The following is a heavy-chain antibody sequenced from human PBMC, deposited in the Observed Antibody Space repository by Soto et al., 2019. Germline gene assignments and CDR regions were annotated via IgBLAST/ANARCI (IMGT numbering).Heavy chain of an antibody. V-gene: IGHV4-34*01. D-gene: IGHD2-15*01. CDR3: ARVGYCSGGSCYFSYYYYYGMDV. Sequence: SETLSLTCAVYGGSFSGYYWSWIRQPPGKGLEWIGEINHSGSTNYNPSLKSRVTISVDTSKNQFSLKLSSVTAADTAVYYCARVGYCSGGSCYFSYYYYYGMDVWGQGTTVTVSS. CDR2: INHSGST. J-gene: IGHJ6*02. CDR1: GGSFSGYY.